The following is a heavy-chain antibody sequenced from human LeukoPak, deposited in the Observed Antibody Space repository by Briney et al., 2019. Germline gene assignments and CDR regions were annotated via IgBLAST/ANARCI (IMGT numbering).Heavy chain of an antibody. V-gene: IGHV1-18*01. D-gene: IGHD2-2*01. CDR2: ISAYNGNT. J-gene: IGHJ6*02. CDR3: ARSPIVVVPAANVNYYYYGMDV. Sequence: ASVKVSCKASGYTFTSYGISWVRQAPGQGLEWMGWISAYNGNTNYAQKLQGRVTMTTVTSTSTAYMELRSLRSDDTAVYYCARSPIVVVPAANVNYYYYGMDVWGQGTTVTVSS. CDR1: GYTFTSYG.